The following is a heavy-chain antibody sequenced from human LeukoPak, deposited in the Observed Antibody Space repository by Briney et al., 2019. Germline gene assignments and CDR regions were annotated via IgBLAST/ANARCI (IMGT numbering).Heavy chain of an antibody. D-gene: IGHD6-13*01. CDR3: ARGYSSSWNYLDY. V-gene: IGHV4-59*01. Sequence: SETLSLTCTVSVGSISNDWWSWIRHPPGQRLEWIGYVFDSGSTNYNPSLKGRVTISVHTSKKQFSLKVSSVTAADTAVYYCARGYSSSWNYLDYWGQGTLVTVSS. CDR1: VGSISNDW. CDR2: VFDSGST. J-gene: IGHJ4*02.